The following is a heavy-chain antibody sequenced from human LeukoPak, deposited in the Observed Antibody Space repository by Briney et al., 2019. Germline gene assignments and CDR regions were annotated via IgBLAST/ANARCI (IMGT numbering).Heavy chain of an antibody. V-gene: IGHV3-21*01. D-gene: IGHD5-12*01. CDR3: ARADFGYPFDY. Sequence: RGSLRLSCAASGFTFSSYSMNWVRQAPGKGLEWVSSISSSSSYIYYADSVKGRFTISRDNAKNSLYLQTNSLRAEDTAVYYCARADFGYPFDYWGQGTLVTVSS. CDR1: GFTFSSYS. J-gene: IGHJ4*02. CDR2: ISSSSSYI.